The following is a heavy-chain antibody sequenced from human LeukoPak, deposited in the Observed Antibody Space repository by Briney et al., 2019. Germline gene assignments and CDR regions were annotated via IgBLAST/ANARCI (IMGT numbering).Heavy chain of an antibody. CDR1: VGSISDYY. CDR3: ARYDFWTGSSSVGAMDV. Sequence: SETLSLTCTVSVGSISDYYWNWIRQPPGKGLEWIGNIHYSGSTNYNPSLKSRVTISVDTSKNQFSLKLSSVTAADTAVYFCARYDFWTGSSSVGAMDVWGQGTTVTVSS. J-gene: IGHJ6*02. CDR2: IHYSGST. D-gene: IGHD3-3*01. V-gene: IGHV4-59*01.